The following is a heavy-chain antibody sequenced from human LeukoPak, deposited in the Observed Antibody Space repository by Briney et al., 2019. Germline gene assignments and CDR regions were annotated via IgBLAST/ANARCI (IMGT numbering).Heavy chain of an antibody. Sequence: GGSLRLSCAASGFTFSSYAMHWVSQDPGKGLEWVAVISYDGSNKYYADSVKGRFTISRDNSKNTLYLQMNSLRAEDTAVYYCAKDPSPLYCSSTSCSPYGMDVWGKGTTVTVSS. CDR3: AKDPSPLYCSSTSCSPYGMDV. V-gene: IGHV3-30*18. CDR1: GFTFSSYA. D-gene: IGHD2-2*01. CDR2: ISYDGSNK. J-gene: IGHJ6*04.